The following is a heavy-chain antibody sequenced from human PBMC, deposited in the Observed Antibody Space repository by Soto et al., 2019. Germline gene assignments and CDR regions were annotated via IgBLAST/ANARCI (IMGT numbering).Heavy chain of an antibody. CDR2: IYYSGNT. D-gene: IGHD4-17*01. J-gene: IGHJ5*02. Sequence: QVQLQESGPGLVKPSQTLSLTCTVSGGSITSGSYYWSWIRQHPGKGLEWIGYIYYSGNTYYNPSLKSRVSISIDTSKNQFSLKLSSVTAADTAVYFCVRVPYGDYAWFDPWGQGTLVTVSS. CDR3: VRVPYGDYAWFDP. CDR1: GGSITSGSYY. V-gene: IGHV4-31*03.